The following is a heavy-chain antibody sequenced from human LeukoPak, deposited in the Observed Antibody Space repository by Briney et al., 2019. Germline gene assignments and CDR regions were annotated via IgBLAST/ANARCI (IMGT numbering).Heavy chain of an antibody. CDR3: AKDDYAYN. CDR2: IKRKSDGGTA. CDR1: GFSFSNAW. Sequence: GGSLRLSCAASGFSFSNAWMTWVRQAPGKGLEWVGRIKRKSDGGTAEYAAPVKGRFTISRDDLRDTLYLQMNGLKTEDTALYYCAKDDYAYNWGQGTLVTVSS. V-gene: IGHV3-15*01. J-gene: IGHJ4*02. D-gene: IGHD4-17*01.